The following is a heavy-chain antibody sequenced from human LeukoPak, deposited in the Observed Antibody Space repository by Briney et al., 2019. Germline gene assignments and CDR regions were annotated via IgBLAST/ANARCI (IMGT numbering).Heavy chain of an antibody. CDR3: ASGSRNYYDSSGTYYFDY. CDR1: GGTFSSYA. D-gene: IGHD3-22*01. V-gene: IGHV1-69*05. CDR2: IIPIFGTA. Sequence: SVKVSCKASGGTFSSYAISWVRQAPGQGLEWMGRIIPIFGTANYALKFQGRVTITTDESTSTAYMELSSLRSEDTAVYYCASGSRNYYDSSGTYYFDYWGQGTLVTVSS. J-gene: IGHJ4*02.